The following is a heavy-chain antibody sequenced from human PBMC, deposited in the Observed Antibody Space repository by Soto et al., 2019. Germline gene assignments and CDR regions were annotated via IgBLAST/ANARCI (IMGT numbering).Heavy chain of an antibody. D-gene: IGHD6-13*01. V-gene: IGHV4-59*01. CDR2: IYYSGST. CDR3: ARYPIAAAGTDYYYGMDV. J-gene: IGHJ6*02. CDR1: GCSISSYY. Sequence: PSETLSLTCTFSGCSISSYYWSWIRQPPGQGLEWIGYIYYSGSTNYNPSLKSRVTISVDTSKNQFSLKLSSVTAADTAVYYCARYPIAAAGTDYYYGMDVWGQGTTVTVS.